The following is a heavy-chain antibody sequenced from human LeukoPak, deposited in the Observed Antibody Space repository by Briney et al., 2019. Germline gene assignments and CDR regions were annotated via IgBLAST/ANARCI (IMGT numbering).Heavy chain of an antibody. CDR1: GFTFSDYS. CDR3: ALALNCGGGTYQYRHFDY. V-gene: IGHV3-21*01. Sequence: PGGSLRLSCAASGFTFSDYSMTWVRQAPGKGLERVSSINRDSKYIYYADSVKGRFTISRDNAKSSLHLQMNSLRAEATAVYYCALALNCGGGTYQYRHFDYWGQGMLVTVSS. D-gene: IGHD2-15*01. J-gene: IGHJ4*02. CDR2: INRDSKYI.